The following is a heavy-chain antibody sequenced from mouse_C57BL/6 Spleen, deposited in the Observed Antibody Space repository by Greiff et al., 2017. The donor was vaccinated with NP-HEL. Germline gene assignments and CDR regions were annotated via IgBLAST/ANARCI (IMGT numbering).Heavy chain of an antibody. J-gene: IGHJ4*01. CDR3: ASGENYYGSSYNYAMDY. V-gene: IGHV1-81*01. CDR2: IYPRSGNT. D-gene: IGHD1-1*01. Sequence: VQLQQSGAELARPGASVKLSCKASGYTFTSYGISWVKQRTGQGLEWIGEIYPRSGNTYYNEKFKGKATLTADKSSSTAYMELRSLTSEDSAVYFWASGENYYGSSYNYAMDYWGQGTSVTVSS. CDR1: GYTFTSYG.